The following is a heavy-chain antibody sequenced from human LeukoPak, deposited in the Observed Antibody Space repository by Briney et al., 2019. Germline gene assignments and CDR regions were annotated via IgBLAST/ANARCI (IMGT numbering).Heavy chain of an antibody. J-gene: IGHJ4*02. Sequence: GGSLRLSCAASGFSFSSDGMSWVRQAPGKGLEWVSAIRGTGTSTYYADSVKGRFTISRDNSKNTLYLQMNSLRAEDTAVYYCAKVTYGSGTYGAFDYWGQGTLVTVSS. V-gene: IGHV3-23*01. CDR1: GFSFSSDG. CDR2: IRGTGTST. D-gene: IGHD3-10*01. CDR3: AKVTYGSGTYGAFDY.